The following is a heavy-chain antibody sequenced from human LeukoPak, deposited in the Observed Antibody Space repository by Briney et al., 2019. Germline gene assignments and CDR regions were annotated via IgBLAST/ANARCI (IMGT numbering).Heavy chain of an antibody. CDR2: INPSGGST. CDR3: AREGIAAAGDNNWFDP. Sequence: GASVKVSCKASGYTFTSYYMHWVRQAPGQGLEWMGIINPSGGSTSYAQKFQGRVTMARDTSTSTVYMELSSLRSEDTAVYYCAREGIAAAGDNNWFDPWGQGTLVTVSS. D-gene: IGHD6-13*01. CDR1: GYTFTSYY. V-gene: IGHV1-46*01. J-gene: IGHJ5*02.